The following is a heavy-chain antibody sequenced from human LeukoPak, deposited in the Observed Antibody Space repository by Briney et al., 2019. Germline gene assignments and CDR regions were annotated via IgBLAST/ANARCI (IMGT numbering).Heavy chain of an antibody. J-gene: IGHJ4*02. D-gene: IGHD7-27*01. CDR2: IYYSGST. V-gene: IGHV4-59*01. CDR1: GGSISSYY. Sequence: SETLSLTCTVSGGSISSYYWSWIRQPPGKGLEWIGYIYYSGSTNYNPSLKSRVTISVDTSKNQFSLKLSSVTAADTAVYYCARGANWGSPDYWGQGTLVTVSS. CDR3: ARGANWGSPDY.